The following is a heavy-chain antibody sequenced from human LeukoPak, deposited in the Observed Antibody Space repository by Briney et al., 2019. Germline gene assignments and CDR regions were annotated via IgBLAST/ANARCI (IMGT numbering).Heavy chain of an antibody. CDR1: GGSISSGSYY. D-gene: IGHD1-26*01. CDR2: INHSGST. CDR3: ARRPYWGLLPHYYYYYYMDV. J-gene: IGHJ6*03. Sequence: SQTLSLTCTVSGGSISSGSYYWSWIRQPPGTGLEWLGEINHSGSTNYNPSLKSRVTISVDTSKNQFSLKLSSVTAADTAVYYCARRPYWGLLPHYYYYYYMDVWGKGTTVTISS. V-gene: IGHV4-39*07.